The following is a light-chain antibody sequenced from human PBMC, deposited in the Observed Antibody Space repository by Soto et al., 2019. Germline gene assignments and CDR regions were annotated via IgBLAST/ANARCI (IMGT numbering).Light chain of an antibody. CDR1: QAFGNSY. Sequence: EIVLTQSPGTLSLSPGERATLSCRASQAFGNSYLAWYQQTPGQPPRLLIFSTSTRAAGIPDRFTGSGSGTDFTLDITSLKTEDAAVYFCQQYGASPWTFGQGT. CDR2: STS. CDR3: QQYGASPWT. V-gene: IGKV3-20*01. J-gene: IGKJ1*01.